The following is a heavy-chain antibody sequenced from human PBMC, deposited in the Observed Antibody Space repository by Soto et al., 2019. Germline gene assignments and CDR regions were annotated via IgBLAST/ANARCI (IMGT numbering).Heavy chain of an antibody. J-gene: IGHJ6*02. Sequence: SVKVSCKASGGTFSSYAISWVRQAPGQGLEWMGGIIPIFGTANYAQKFQGRVTITADESTSTAYMELSSLRSEDTAVYYCARGGVYDFWSGYYNHYYYYGMDVWGQGTTVTVSS. D-gene: IGHD3-3*01. CDR2: IIPIFGTA. CDR3: ARGGVYDFWSGYYNHYYYYGMDV. V-gene: IGHV1-69*13. CDR1: GGTFSSYA.